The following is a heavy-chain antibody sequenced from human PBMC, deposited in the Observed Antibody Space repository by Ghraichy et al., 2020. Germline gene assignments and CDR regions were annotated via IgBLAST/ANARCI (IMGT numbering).Heavy chain of an antibody. V-gene: IGHV5-51*01. CDR1: GYSFTSYW. D-gene: IGHD2-2*01. Sequence: GESLNISCKGSGYSFTSYWIGWVRQMPGKGLEWMGIIYPGDSDTRYSPSFQGQVTISADKSISTAYLQWSSLKASDTAMYYCARQVPAADYYYYGMDVWGQGTTVTVSS. CDR3: ARQVPAADYYYYGMDV. CDR2: IYPGDSDT. J-gene: IGHJ6*02.